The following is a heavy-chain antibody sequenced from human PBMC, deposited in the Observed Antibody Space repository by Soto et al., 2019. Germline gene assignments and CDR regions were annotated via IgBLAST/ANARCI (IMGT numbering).Heavy chain of an antibody. CDR1: GGSISSSHW. J-gene: IGHJ3*01. Sequence: QVQLQESGPGLVKPSGTLSLTCAVSGGSISSSHWWTWGRQSPGKGLEYIGAISHSGTSNSNPSLKSRVTLSVDKSKNHFSLTLTSVTAADTAVYYCARVVLTITRGAFDAWGQGTLVIVSS. D-gene: IGHD3-9*01. CDR2: ISHSGTS. CDR3: ARVVLTITRGAFDA. V-gene: IGHV4-4*02.